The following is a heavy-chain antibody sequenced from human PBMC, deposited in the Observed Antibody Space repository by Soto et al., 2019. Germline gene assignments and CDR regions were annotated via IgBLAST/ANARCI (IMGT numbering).Heavy chain of an antibody. D-gene: IGHD6-6*01. CDR2: ISYDGSNK. Sequence: GGSLRLSCAASGFTFSSYGMHWVRQAPGKGLDWVAVISYDGSNKFYADSVKGRFTISRDNSKNTLYLQMNSLRAEDTAVYYCAKDREAAPYYYGMDVWGQGTTVTVSS. J-gene: IGHJ6*02. CDR3: AKDREAAPYYYGMDV. CDR1: GFTFSSYG. V-gene: IGHV3-30*18.